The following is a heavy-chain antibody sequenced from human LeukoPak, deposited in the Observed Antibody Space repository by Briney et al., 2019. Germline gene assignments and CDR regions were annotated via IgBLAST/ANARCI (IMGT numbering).Heavy chain of an antibody. D-gene: IGHD6-19*01. Sequence: PGGSLRLSCAASGFTFSSYWMSWVRQAPGKGLDWVANIKQDGSEKYYVDSVKGRFTISRDNAKNSLYLQMNSLRAEDTAVYYCARDSPQKDISRYSSGWYFQVDYWGQGTLVTVSS. J-gene: IGHJ4*02. V-gene: IGHV3-7*01. CDR3: ARDSPQKDISRYSSGWYFQVDY. CDR2: IKQDGSEK. CDR1: GFTFSSYW.